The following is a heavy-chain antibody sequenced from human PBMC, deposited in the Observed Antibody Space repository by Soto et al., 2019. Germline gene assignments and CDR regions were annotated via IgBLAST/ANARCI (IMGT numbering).Heavy chain of an antibody. Sequence: QVQLQESGPGLVKPSQTLSLTCTVSGGSISSDDYYWSWIRQPPGEGLEWIGYIYYTGRTHYNPSIKSRLTISIDTSKNQFSLRLSSVIAADTAVYYCARERSNSPDYFEDWGQGILFTVSS. CDR2: IYYTGRT. CDR1: GGSISSDDYY. D-gene: IGHD6-6*01. J-gene: IGHJ4*02. CDR3: ARERSNSPDYFED. V-gene: IGHV4-30-4*01.